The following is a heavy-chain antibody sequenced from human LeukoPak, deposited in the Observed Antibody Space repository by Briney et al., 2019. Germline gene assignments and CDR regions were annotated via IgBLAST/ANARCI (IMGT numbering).Heavy chain of an antibody. J-gene: IGHJ2*01. CDR2: ISAYNGDT. Sequence: ASVKVSCKASGGTFSSYAISWVRQAPGQGLEWMGWISAYNGDTKYAQKVQGRVTLTTDTSTNTAYMEMRSLRYDDTAVYYCARDPSNSSGRNQYFDLWGRGTLVTVSS. CDR3: ARDPSNSSGRNQYFDL. D-gene: IGHD6-19*01. CDR1: GGTFSSYA. V-gene: IGHV1-18*01.